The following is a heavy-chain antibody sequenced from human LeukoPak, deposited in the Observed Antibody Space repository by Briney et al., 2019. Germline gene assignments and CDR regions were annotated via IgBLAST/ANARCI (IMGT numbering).Heavy chain of an antibody. J-gene: IGHJ5*02. D-gene: IGHD1-14*01. CDR3: ARGSPTTNKGAYGWFDP. CDR2: IYTSGST. V-gene: IGHV4-4*07. Sequence: SETLSLTCSVSGGSITGYYWSWIRQPAGKGLEWIGRIYTSGSTNYNPSLKSRVTMSFDRSKNQFSLKLSSVTAADTAVYYCARGSPTTNKGAYGWFDPWGQGTLVTVSS. CDR1: GGSITGYY.